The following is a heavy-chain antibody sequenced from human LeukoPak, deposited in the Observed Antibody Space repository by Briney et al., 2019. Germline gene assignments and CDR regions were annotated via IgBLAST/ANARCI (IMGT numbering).Heavy chain of an antibody. CDR1: GFTVRSYY. V-gene: IGHV3-53*01. Sequence: GGSLRLSCAASGFTVRSYYMSWVREAPGKGLDWLSVIYSGGSTSYADSVKGRFAISRDDSKNTLYLQMSSLRAEDTAVYYCAGGTGGYSYGYYYWGQGTLVTVSS. D-gene: IGHD5-18*01. J-gene: IGHJ4*02. CDR3: AGGTGGYSYGYYY. CDR2: IYSGGST.